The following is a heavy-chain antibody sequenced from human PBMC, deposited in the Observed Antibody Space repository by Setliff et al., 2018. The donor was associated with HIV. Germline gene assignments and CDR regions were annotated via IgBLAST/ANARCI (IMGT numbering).Heavy chain of an antibody. D-gene: IGHD3-10*01. V-gene: IGHV3-7*01. CDR1: GFTLSRCW. J-gene: IGHJ3*02. Sequence: AGSLRLSCVASGFTLSRCWMSWVRQAPGKGLEWVGNIKQDGSEKNYVDSVMGRFTISRDNAKNTLYLQMNSLTADDTAMYYCACLKEGYSGSGGAFQIWGQGTMVTVSS. CDR2: IKQDGSEK. CDR3: ACLKEGYSGSGGAFQI.